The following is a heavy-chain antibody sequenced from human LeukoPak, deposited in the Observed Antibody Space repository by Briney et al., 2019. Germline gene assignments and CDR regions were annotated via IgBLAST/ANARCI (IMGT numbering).Heavy chain of an antibody. CDR1: GYSFTSYW. Sequence: GESLKISCQGFGYSFTSYWIGWVRQMPGKGMEWMGVIYPGDSRIRYNPSFQGQVTISVDKSIGTAYLQWVSLKASDTAMYYCACRDLTSTWSFPWGQGTLVTVSS. CDR3: ACRDLTSTWSFP. V-gene: IGHV5-51*01. J-gene: IGHJ5*02. D-gene: IGHD6-13*01. CDR2: IYPGDSRI.